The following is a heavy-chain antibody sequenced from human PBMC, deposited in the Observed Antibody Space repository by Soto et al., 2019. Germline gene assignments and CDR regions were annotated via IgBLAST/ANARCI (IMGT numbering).Heavy chain of an antibody. CDR3: ARGSITLDS. CDR1: GFTFSNFW. Sequence: GGSLRLSCAASGFTFSNFWMTWVRQAPGKGLEWVANMNPDGSWKYDVDSVKGRFTMSRDNAKNSLYLQMNSLRAEDTAVYYCARGSITLDSWGQGALVTVSS. D-gene: IGHD2-2*01. V-gene: IGHV3-7*04. J-gene: IGHJ5*01. CDR2: MNPDGSWK.